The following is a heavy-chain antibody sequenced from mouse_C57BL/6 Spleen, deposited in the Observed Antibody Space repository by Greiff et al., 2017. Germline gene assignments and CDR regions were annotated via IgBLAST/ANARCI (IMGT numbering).Heavy chain of an antibody. V-gene: IGHV5-17*01. CDR1: GFTFSDYG. J-gene: IGHJ1*03. CDR3: ARKITTVEWYFDV. D-gene: IGHD1-1*01. CDR2: ISSGSSTI. Sequence: DVHLVESGGGLVKPGGSLKLSCAASGFTFSDYGMHWVRQAPEKGLEWVAYISSGSSTIYYADTVKGRFTISRDNAKNTLFLQMTSLRSEDTAMYYCARKITTVEWYFDVWGTGTTVTVSS.